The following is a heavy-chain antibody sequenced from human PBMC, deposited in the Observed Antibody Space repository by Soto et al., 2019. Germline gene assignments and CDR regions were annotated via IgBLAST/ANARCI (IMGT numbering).Heavy chain of an antibody. CDR1: GFTLSGYW. CDR3: ARGLRWQNAFDS. V-gene: IGHV3-7*01. Sequence: EVQVVESGGDLVQPGGSLRLSCVASGFTLSGYWMSWFRQAPGKGLEWVANMKEDGSEKYYVDSVKGRFTISRDNAKNSLYLPMNSLRVEDTAVYYCARGLRWQNAFDSWGQGTMVTVSS. D-gene: IGHD6-13*01. CDR2: MKEDGSEK. J-gene: IGHJ3*01.